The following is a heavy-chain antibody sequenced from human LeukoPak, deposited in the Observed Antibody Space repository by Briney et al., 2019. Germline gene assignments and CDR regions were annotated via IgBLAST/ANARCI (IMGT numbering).Heavy chain of an antibody. CDR2: IYYGGST. J-gene: IGHJ4*02. Sequence: SETLSLTCTVSGGSISSYYWSWIRQPPGKGLEWIGYIYYGGSTNYNPSLKSRVTISVDTSKNQFSLKLSSVTAADTAVYYCARLRIYYDILTGFDYWGQGTLVTVSS. V-gene: IGHV4-59*08. D-gene: IGHD3-9*01. CDR3: ARLRIYYDILTGFDY. CDR1: GGSISSYY.